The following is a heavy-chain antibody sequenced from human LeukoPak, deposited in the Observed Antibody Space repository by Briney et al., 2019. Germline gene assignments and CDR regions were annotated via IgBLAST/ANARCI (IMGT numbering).Heavy chain of an antibody. D-gene: IGHD3-10*01. CDR1: GFTFSSYA. V-gene: IGHV3-23*01. Sequence: GGSLRLSCAASGFTFSSYAMSWVCQAPGKGLEWVSAISGSGGSTYYADPVKGRFTISRDNSKNTLYLQMNSLRAEDTAVYYCAKGGTMVQGVILRHPPDYWGQGTLVTVSS. J-gene: IGHJ4*02. CDR2: ISGSGGST. CDR3: AKGGTMVQGVILRHPPDY.